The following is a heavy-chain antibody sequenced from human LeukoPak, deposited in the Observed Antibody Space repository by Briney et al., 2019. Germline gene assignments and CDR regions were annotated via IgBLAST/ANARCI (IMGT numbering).Heavy chain of an antibody. V-gene: IGHV3-48*03. J-gene: IGHJ5*02. CDR3: ATGEAAAGFS. D-gene: IGHD6-13*01. CDR2: ISSSGSTI. CDR1: GFTFSSYE. Sequence: GGSLRLSCAASGFTFSSYEMNWVRQAPGKGLEWVSYISSSGSTIHYADSVKGRFTISRDNAKNSLYLQMNSLRAEDTAVYYCATGEAAAGFSWGQGTLVTVSS.